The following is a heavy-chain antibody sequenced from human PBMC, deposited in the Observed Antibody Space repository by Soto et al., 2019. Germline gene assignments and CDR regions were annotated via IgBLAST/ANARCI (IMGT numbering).Heavy chain of an antibody. Sequence: QVQLVQSGAEVKKPGASVKVSCKASGYTFTSYGISWVRQAPGQGLEWMGWISAYNGNTNYAQKLQGRVTMTTDTSTSTAYMELRSLRSDDTAVYYCARDPAAHYDFWNNWFDPWGQGTLVTVSS. V-gene: IGHV1-18*04. CDR1: GYTFTSYG. J-gene: IGHJ5*02. D-gene: IGHD3-3*01. CDR3: ARDPAAHYDFWNNWFDP. CDR2: ISAYNGNT.